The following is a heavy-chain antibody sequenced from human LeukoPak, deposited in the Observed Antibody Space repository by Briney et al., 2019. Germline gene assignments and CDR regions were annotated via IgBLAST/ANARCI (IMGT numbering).Heavy chain of an antibody. V-gene: IGHV3-21*01. J-gene: IGHJ4*02. Sequence: GGSLRLSCAASGFTFTSYTMNWVRQAPGKGLEWVSSINPTSGYIYYSDSVKGRFTISRDNAKKSFYLQMNSLRAEDTAVYYCARFVKAHTYYFDYWGQGTLVAVSS. D-gene: IGHD3-10*01. CDR3: ARFVKAHTYYFDY. CDR2: INPTSGYI. CDR1: GFTFTSYT.